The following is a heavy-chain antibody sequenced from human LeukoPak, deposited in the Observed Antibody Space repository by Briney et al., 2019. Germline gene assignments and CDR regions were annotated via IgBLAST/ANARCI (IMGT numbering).Heavy chain of an antibody. D-gene: IGHD2-15*01. J-gene: IGHJ4*02. Sequence: PGGSLRLSCAASGFTFSDYHMSWIRQAPGKGLEWVSYISSSGSTTDYADSVKGRFTISRDNAKNSLYLQMNSLRAEDTAVYYCAKQLGYCSDGSCYFPYWGQGTLVTVSS. CDR1: GFTFSDYH. V-gene: IGHV3-11*01. CDR2: ISSSGSTT. CDR3: AKQLGYCSDGSCYFPY.